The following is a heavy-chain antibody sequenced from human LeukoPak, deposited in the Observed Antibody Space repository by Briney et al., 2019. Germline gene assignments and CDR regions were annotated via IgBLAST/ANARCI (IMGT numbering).Heavy chain of an antibody. CDR3: AREERTMVRGVIIRGTVDY. Sequence: PSETLSLTCTVSGGSISSYYWSWIRQPPGKGLEWIGYIYYSGSTNYNPSLKSRVTISVDTSKNQFSLKLSSVTAADTAVYYCAREERTMVRGVIIRGTVDYWGQGTLVTVSS. D-gene: IGHD3-10*01. V-gene: IGHV4-59*01. CDR2: IYYSGST. J-gene: IGHJ4*02. CDR1: GGSISSYY.